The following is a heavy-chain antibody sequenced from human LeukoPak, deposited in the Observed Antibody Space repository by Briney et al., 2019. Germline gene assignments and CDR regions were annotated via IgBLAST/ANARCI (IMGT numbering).Heavy chain of an antibody. V-gene: IGHV4-31*03. CDR3: ARVRGYSYGELDY. CDR1: GGSLSSGGYY. CDR2: ISYSGST. Sequence: SQTLSLTCTVSGGSLSSGGYYWTWIRQHPGKGLEWIGHISYSGSTYYKPSLNSRVTISGGTSKSQFSLKLSSVTAADTAVYYCARVRGYSYGELDYWGQGTLVTVSS. D-gene: IGHD5-18*01. J-gene: IGHJ4*02.